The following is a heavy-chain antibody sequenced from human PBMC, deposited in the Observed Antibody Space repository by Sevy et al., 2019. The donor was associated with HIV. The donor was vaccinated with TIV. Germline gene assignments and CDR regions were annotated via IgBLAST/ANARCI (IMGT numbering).Heavy chain of an antibody. V-gene: IGHV4-38-2*01. CDR3: ARIISRIIIPVGLDQ. Sequence: SETLSLTCAVSGDSISSSYYWGWIRQPPGKGLEWIGYIYHSGSPCYNPSLKSRVTISVDTSKNQFSLTLNSVTAADTSVYYCARIISRIIIPVGLDQWGQGTLVTVSS. D-gene: IGHD6-19*01. J-gene: IGHJ4*02. CDR2: IYHSGSP. CDR1: GDSISSSYY.